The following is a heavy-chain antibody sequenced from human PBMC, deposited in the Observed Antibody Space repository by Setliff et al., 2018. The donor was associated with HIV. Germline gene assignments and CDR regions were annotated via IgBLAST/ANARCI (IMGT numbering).Heavy chain of an antibody. J-gene: IGHJ4*02. D-gene: IGHD6-6*01. V-gene: IGHV4-34*01. Sequence: SETLSLTCAVYGGSFSGYYWTWIRQSPSGLEWIGEINHRGIANSSPSLKSRVTISIDTSKNQFSLRLTSVTAADTALCYCARAQIAAPRPYEYWGQGTLVTVSS. CDR1: GGSFSGYY. CDR2: INHRGIA. CDR3: ARAQIAAPRPYEY.